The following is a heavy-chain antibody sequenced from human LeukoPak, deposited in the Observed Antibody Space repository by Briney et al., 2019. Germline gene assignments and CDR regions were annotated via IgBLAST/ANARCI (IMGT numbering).Heavy chain of an antibody. CDR3: ARDLRSITIFGVVPNEYFDY. D-gene: IGHD3-3*01. CDR2: ISSSSSTI. CDR1: GFTFSSYS. Sequence: GGSLRLSCAASGFTFSSYSMNWVRQAPGKGLEWVSCISSSSSTIYYADSVKGRFTISRDNAKNSLYLQMNSLRDEDTAVYYCARDLRSITIFGVVPNEYFDYWGQGTLVTVSS. J-gene: IGHJ4*02. V-gene: IGHV3-48*02.